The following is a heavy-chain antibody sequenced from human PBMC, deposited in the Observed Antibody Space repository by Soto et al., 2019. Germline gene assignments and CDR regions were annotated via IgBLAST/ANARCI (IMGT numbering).Heavy chain of an antibody. CDR2: ISGSGGST. J-gene: IGHJ4*02. Sequence: PGGSLRLSCAASGFTFISYAMSWVRQAPGKGLEWVSAISGSGGSTYYADSVKGRFTISRDNSKNTLYLQVNSLRAEDTAVYYCAKDVSSGWYFDCWGQGSLVTVSS. D-gene: IGHD6-19*01. CDR3: AKDVSSGWYFDC. CDR1: GFTFISYA. V-gene: IGHV3-23*01.